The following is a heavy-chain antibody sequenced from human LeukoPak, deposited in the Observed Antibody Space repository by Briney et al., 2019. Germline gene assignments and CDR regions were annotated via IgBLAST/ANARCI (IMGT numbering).Heavy chain of an antibody. CDR2: IYCDGSKT. D-gene: IGHD7-27*01. Sequence: GESLKISCQTSGYTFTNYWIGWVRQMPGKGLEWMAIIYCDGSKTTYSPSFQSQVTISVDKSISAAYLQWSSLKASDTAVYFCARRAELGMRYFDSRGQGALLVVSS. CDR3: ARRAELGMRYFDS. J-gene: IGHJ4*02. CDR1: GYTFTNYW. V-gene: IGHV5-51*01.